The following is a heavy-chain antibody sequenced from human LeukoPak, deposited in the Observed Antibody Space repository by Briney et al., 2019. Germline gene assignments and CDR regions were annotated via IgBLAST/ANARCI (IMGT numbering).Heavy chain of an antibody. CDR2: ISWDGDTT. V-gene: IGHV3-43*01. J-gene: IGHJ4*02. CDR3: ATGPTSTRFEF. D-gene: IGHD1-1*01. CDR1: GFSFEHYN. Sequence: PVGSLRLSCAASGFSFEHYNMHWVRQPPGKGLEWVSLISWDGDTTHFADSVKGRFNISRDNSKNSLYLQMNSLRTEDTALYYCATGPTSTRFEFWGKGTLVTVSP.